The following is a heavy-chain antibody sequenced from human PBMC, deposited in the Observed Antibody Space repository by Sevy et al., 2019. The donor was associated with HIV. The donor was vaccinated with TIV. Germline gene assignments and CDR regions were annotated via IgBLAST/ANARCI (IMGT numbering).Heavy chain of an antibody. V-gene: IGHV3-23*01. CDR3: ARGGYYYDNAAYYAFDS. CDR1: GFTFSNYA. Sequence: GGSLRLSCAASGFTFSNYAMTWVRQAPGKGLEWVSVISDSGGGTYYADSVKGRFTISRDNSKNTLYLQMHSLRAEDTAVYFCARGGYYYDNAAYYAFDSWGQGTLVTVSS. D-gene: IGHD3-22*01. CDR2: ISDSGGGT. J-gene: IGHJ4*02.